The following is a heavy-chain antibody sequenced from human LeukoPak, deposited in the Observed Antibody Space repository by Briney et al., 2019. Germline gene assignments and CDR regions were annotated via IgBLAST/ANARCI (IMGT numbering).Heavy chain of an antibody. CDR2: VIPILGIA. CDR3: ARDWAGGSGQLDY. J-gene: IGHJ4*02. D-gene: IGHD1-26*01. Sequence: SVKVSCKASGGTFSSYAISWVRQAPGQGLEWMGRVIPILGIANYAQKFQGRVTITADKSTSTAYMELSSLRSEDTAVYYCARDWAGGSGQLDYWGQGTLVTVSS. CDR1: GGTFSSYA. V-gene: IGHV1-69*04.